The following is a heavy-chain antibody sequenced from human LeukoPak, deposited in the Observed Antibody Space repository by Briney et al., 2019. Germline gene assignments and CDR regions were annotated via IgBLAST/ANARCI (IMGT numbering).Heavy chain of an antibody. CDR1: GGTFSSYA. J-gene: IGHJ4*02. D-gene: IGHD5-24*01. Sequence: ASVKVSCKASGGTFSSYAISWVRQAPGQGLEWMGRIIPILGIANYAQKFQGRVTITAGKSTSTAYMELSSLRSEDTAVYYCARDSGMATIHFDYWGQGTLVTVSS. CDR3: ARDSGMATIHFDY. V-gene: IGHV1-69*04. CDR2: IIPILGIA.